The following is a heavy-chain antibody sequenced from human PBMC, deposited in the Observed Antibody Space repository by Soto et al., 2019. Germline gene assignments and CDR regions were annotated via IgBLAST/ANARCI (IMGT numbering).Heavy chain of an antibody. J-gene: IGHJ6*02. Sequence: GGSLRLSCAASGFTFSSYSMNWVRQAPGKGLEWVSSISSSSSYIYYADSVKGRFTISRDNAKNSLYLQMNSLRAEDTAVYYCARDRDSSSWDYGMDVWGQGTTVTVSS. D-gene: IGHD6-13*01. CDR3: ARDRDSSSWDYGMDV. CDR2: ISSSSSYI. V-gene: IGHV3-21*01. CDR1: GFTFSSYS.